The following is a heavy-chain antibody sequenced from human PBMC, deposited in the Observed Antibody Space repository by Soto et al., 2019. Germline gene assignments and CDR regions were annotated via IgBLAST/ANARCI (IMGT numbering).Heavy chain of an antibody. J-gene: IGHJ5*02. CDR3: ARTRITSSAATFGP. CDR1: GGSLSTYY. D-gene: IGHD1-20*01. CDR2: MSYSGSS. V-gene: IGHV4-59*01. Sequence: SETLSLTCTVSGGSLSTYYWSWIRQPPGKGLEWIVYMSYSGSSNYNPSLKSRVIMSVDTSKNQVSLKLSSVTAADTAIYYCARTRITSSAATFGPWGQRTLVTVSS.